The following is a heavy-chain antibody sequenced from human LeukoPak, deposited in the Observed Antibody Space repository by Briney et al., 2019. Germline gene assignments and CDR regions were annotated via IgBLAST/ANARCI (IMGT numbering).Heavy chain of an antibody. CDR3: AGSSGPFGEYDY. D-gene: IGHD3-10*01. CDR2: IWYDGSNR. V-gene: IGHV3-33*01. J-gene: IGHJ4*02. CDR1: GFTFNTYA. Sequence: GGSLRLSCAASGFTFNTYAMHWVRQAPGKGLEWVALIWYDGSNRDYADSVKGRFTISRDNSKNTLYLQMNSLRAEDTAVYYCAGSSGPFGEYDYWGQGTLVTVSS.